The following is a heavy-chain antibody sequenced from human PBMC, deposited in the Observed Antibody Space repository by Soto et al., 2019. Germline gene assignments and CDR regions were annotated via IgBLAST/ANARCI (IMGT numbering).Heavy chain of an antibody. Sequence: SETLSLTCSVSGDFLSSNRFYWGWIRQPPGKGLEWIGSIHYSGRTYYNPSLKSRVTTSVDTTKNQFSLKLSSVTAADTAVYYCVRQSSFGSGSYYDYWGQGTLVTVSS. J-gene: IGHJ4*02. D-gene: IGHD3-10*01. CDR3: VRQSSFGSGSYYDY. V-gene: IGHV4-39*01. CDR1: GDFLSSNRFY. CDR2: IHYSGRT.